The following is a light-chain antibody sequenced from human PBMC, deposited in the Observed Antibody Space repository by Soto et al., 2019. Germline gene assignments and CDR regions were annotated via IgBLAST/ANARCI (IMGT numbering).Light chain of an antibody. Sequence: DIQMTQSPSSVSASVGGRVTITCRASQSIASWLAWYQQKPGKAPKLLIYTASTLQSGVPSRFRGSGSGTDFTLTISSLQPEDFATYYCQQANSFPITFGQGTRLEIK. J-gene: IGKJ5*01. V-gene: IGKV1-12*01. CDR3: QQANSFPIT. CDR1: QSIASW. CDR2: TAS.